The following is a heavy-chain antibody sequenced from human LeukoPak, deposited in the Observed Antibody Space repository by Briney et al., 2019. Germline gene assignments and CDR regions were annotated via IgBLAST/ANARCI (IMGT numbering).Heavy chain of an antibody. CDR2: IYSGGST. D-gene: IGHD5-18*01. V-gene: IGHV3-53*01. CDR3: ASGWGVNTAIDTLAY. Sequence: GGSLRLSCAASGFPVSNNYVSWVRQAPGKGRVWVLVIYSGGSTYYADSVKGRFTISRDNSKNTVSLQMNSLRAEDTAVYYCASGWGVNTAIDTLAYWGQGTLVTVSS. CDR1: GFPVSNNY. J-gene: IGHJ4*02.